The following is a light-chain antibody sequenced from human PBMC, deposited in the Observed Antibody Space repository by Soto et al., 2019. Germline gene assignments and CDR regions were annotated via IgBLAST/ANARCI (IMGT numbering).Light chain of an antibody. V-gene: IGKV3-20*01. J-gene: IGKJ4*02. CDR1: QSVSNTY. CDR2: GAS. Sequence: IGLTLYPGNLSLSRGDTATLSCRASQSVSNTYLAWYQQKPGQAPRLLIYGASSRATGFPDRFSGSGSGTDFTLTISRLETEDFAVYYCQLYDSSSGTCAEGTKLEIK. CDR3: QLYDSSSGT.